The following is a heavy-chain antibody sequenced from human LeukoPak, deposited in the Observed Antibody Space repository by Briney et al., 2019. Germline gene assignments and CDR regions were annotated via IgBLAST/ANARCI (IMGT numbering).Heavy chain of an antibody. J-gene: IGHJ6*02. D-gene: IGHD3-10*01. V-gene: IGHV4-59*08. CDR1: GGSISSYY. CDR2: IYYSGST. CDR3: ARNYGSGSFFSGMDV. Sequence: SETLSLTCTVSGGSISSYYWSWIRQPPGKGLEWIGYIYYSGSTNYNPSLKSRVTISVDTSKNQFSLKLSSVTAADTAVYYCARNYGSGSFFSGMDVWGQGTTVTVSS.